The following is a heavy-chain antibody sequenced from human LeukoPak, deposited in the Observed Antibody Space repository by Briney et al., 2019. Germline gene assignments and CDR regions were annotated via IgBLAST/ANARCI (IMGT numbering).Heavy chain of an antibody. V-gene: IGHV3-23*01. CDR2: ISGSGGST. J-gene: IGHJ4*02. D-gene: IGHD5-24*01. Sequence: PGGSLRLSCAASGFTFSSYAMSWVRQAPGKGLEWVSAISGSGGSTYYADSVKGRFTISRDNAKNSLYLQMNSLRAADTAIYYCTRVGYIDEGIDYWGQGTLVTVSS. CDR1: GFTFSSYA. CDR3: TRVGYIDEGIDY.